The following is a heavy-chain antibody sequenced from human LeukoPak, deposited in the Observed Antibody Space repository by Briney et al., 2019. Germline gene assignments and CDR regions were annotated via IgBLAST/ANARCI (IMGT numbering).Heavy chain of an antibody. CDR3: ARDLVYYDSSGYLDY. CDR1: GYTFTSYY. J-gene: IGHJ4*02. D-gene: IGHD3-22*01. V-gene: IGHV1-46*01. CDR2: INPSGGST. Sequence: ASVMVSFKASGYTFTSYYMHWVRQAPGQGLEWMGIINPSGGSTSYAQKFQGRVTMTRDMSTSTVYMELSSLRSEDTAVYYCARDLVYYDSSGYLDYWGQGTLVTV.